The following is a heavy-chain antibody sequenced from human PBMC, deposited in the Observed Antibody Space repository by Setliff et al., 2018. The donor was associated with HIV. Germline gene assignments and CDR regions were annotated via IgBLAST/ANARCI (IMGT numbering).Heavy chain of an antibody. CDR2: IYYSGST. CDR1: GGSISSYY. D-gene: IGHD3-3*01. CDR3: ATHVLQFLEWLSHFDY. V-gene: IGHV4-59*08. J-gene: IGHJ4*02. Sequence: SETLSLTCTVSGGSISSYYWSWIRQPPGKGLEWIGYIYYSGSTNYNPSLKSRVTISVDTSKNQFSLKLSPVTAADTAVYYCATHVLQFLEWLSHFDYWGQGTLVTVSS.